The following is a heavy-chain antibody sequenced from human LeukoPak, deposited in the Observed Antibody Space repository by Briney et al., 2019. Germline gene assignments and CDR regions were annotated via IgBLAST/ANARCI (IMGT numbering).Heavy chain of an antibody. J-gene: IGHJ3*02. V-gene: IGHV3-23*01. CDR2: ISGSGGST. D-gene: IGHD3-22*01. CDR3: VKDQNTMIVVVTHYTDAFDI. Sequence: GGSLRLSCAASGFTFSTYAMSWVRQAPGKGLEWVSGISGSGGSTFYADSVKGRFTISRDNSKNTLYLQMNSLRAEDTAVYYCVKDQNTMIVVVTHYTDAFDIWGQGTMVTVPS. CDR1: GFTFSTYA.